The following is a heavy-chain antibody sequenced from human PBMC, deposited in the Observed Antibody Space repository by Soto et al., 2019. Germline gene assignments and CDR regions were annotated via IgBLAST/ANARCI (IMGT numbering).Heavy chain of an antibody. J-gene: IGHJ4*02. Sequence: WWALLVSWASSGLTFSKQWMDWVRQAPGKGLVWVSHIKTDGSFTRDADSVKGRFTISRDNARKTLYLQMNSLRAEDTAVYYCARDNNWSLDYWGRGTMVTVSS. V-gene: IGHV3-74*01. D-gene: IGHD1-1*01. CDR1: GLTFSKQW. CDR2: IKTDGSFT. CDR3: ARDNNWSLDY.